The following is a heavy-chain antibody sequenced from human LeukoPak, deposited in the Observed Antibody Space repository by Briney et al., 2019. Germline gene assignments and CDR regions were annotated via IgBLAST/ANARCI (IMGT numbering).Heavy chain of an antibody. CDR3: ARRRGFGYNWFDP. V-gene: IGHV5-51*01. Sequence: GESLKISCKGSGYTFSTSWIGWVRQMPGKGLEWMGIIYPGDSDTRYSPSFQGQVTIPADKSISTAYLQWSSLKASDTAMYYCARRRGFGYNWFDPWGQGTLVTVSS. D-gene: IGHD3-10*01. CDR2: IYPGDSDT. J-gene: IGHJ5*02. CDR1: GYTFSTSW.